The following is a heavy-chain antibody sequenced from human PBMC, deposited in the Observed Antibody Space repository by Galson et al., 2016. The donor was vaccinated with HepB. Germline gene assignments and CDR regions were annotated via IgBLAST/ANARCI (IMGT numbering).Heavy chain of an antibody. CDR2: IFSGGYT. J-gene: IGHJ3*02. CDR3: AKVRDGYDWGAFDI. Sequence: VSVIFSGGYTYYADSVKGRFNTSRDNSKNMVYLQMDGLRVEDTATYYCAKVRDGYDWGAFDIWGQGTMVSVSS. V-gene: IGHV3-53*01. D-gene: IGHD3-16*01.